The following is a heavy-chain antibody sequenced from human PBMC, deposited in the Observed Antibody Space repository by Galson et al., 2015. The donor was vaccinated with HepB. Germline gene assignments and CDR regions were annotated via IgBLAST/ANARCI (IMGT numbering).Heavy chain of an antibody. J-gene: IGHJ2*01. CDR3: ARTYYDSTGFSKNWYFDL. Sequence: SLRLSRAASGLTFRNAYMNWVRQAPGKGLEYVSTISSNGGSKYYANSVKGRFTIPRDNSKNTLYLQMGSLRAEDMAVYYCARTYYDSTGFSKNWYFDLWGRGTLITVSS. CDR2: ISSNGGSK. CDR1: GLTFRNAY. V-gene: IGHV3-64*01. D-gene: IGHD3-22*01.